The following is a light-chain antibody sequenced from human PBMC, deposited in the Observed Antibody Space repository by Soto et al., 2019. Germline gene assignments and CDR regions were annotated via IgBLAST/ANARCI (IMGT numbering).Light chain of an antibody. V-gene: IGKV3-11*01. J-gene: IGKJ4*01. CDR1: QSINNY. CDR2: DAS. CDR3: KYRGIWPPGST. Sequence: EIVLTQSPVTLSLSPGERATLSCRASQSINNYLAWYQQKPGQPHRLLIYDASNRATAIPVRFSGSGSGTDFTLTISILEPEDSAVYYCKYRGIWPPGSTFGGGTKVEIK.